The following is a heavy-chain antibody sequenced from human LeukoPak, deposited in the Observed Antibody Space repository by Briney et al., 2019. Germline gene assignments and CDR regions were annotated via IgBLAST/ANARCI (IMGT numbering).Heavy chain of an antibody. J-gene: IGHJ3*01. V-gene: IGHV4-59*01. CDR1: GGSISSYD. Sequence: SETLSLTCTVSGGSISSYDWTWIRQPPGRGLEWVGYISYGGSTNYNPSLKSRVTISVDTSTNQFSLKLSSVTAADTAVYYCARGIFGMVLNAFDLWGRGTMVTVSS. CDR3: ARGIFGMVLNAFDL. D-gene: IGHD3-3*01. CDR2: ISYGGST.